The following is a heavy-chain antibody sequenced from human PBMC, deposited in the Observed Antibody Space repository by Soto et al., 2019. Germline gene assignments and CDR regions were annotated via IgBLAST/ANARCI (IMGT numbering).Heavy chain of an antibody. CDR1: GFTFSSYA. D-gene: IGHD6-6*01. CDR2: ISGSGGST. J-gene: IGHJ6*02. V-gene: IGHV3-23*01. CDR3: AKAGWGGTELAAPRPYYYYGMDV. Sequence: GGSLRLSCAASGFTFSSYAMSWVRQAPGKGLEWVSAISGSGGSTYYADSVKGRVTISRDNSKNTLYLQMDSLRAGDTAVYYCAKAGWGGTELAAPRPYYYYGMDVWGQGTTVTVSS.